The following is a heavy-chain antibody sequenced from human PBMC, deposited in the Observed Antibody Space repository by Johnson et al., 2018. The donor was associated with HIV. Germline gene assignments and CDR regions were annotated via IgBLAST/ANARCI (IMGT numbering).Heavy chain of an antibody. D-gene: IGHD3-16*01. J-gene: IGHJ3*02. CDR3: AKRAQLGTAWYVNAFDI. Sequence: QVQLVESGGGVVRPGESLRLSCAASGFTFRSYGMHWVRQAPGKGLEWVAFIRCDGSDKYYADSVKGRFTISRDNSKNTLYLQMNSLRAEDTAVYYCAKRAQLGTAWYVNAFDIWGQGTMVTVSS. CDR2: IRCDGSDK. V-gene: IGHV3-30*02. CDR1: GFTFRSYG.